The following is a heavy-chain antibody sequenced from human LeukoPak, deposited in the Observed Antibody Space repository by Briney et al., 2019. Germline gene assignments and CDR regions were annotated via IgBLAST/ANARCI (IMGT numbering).Heavy chain of an antibody. D-gene: IGHD3-3*01. CDR2: INPNSGGT. CDR3: ARDTARITIFGVAKYMDV. CDR1: GYTFTGYY. V-gene: IGHV1-2*02. Sequence: GASVKVSCKASGYTFTGYYVHWVRQAPGQGLEWMGWINPNSGGTNYAQKFQGRVTLTRDTSISTACMELSRLRSDDTAVYYCARDTARITIFGVAKYMDVWGKGTTVTVSS. J-gene: IGHJ6*03.